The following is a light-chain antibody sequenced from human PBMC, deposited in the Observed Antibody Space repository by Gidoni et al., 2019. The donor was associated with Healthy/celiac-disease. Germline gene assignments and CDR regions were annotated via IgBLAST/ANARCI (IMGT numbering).Light chain of an antibody. CDR1: QSVSSY. CDR3: QQRSNWPPMYT. CDR2: DAS. V-gene: IGKV3-11*01. J-gene: IGKJ2*01. Sequence: EIVLTPSPATLSLSPGESATLSSRASQSVSSYLAWYQQKPGQAHRLLIYDASNRATGIPARFSGSGSGTDFTLTISSLEPEDFAVYYCQQRSNWPPMYTFGQGTKLEIK.